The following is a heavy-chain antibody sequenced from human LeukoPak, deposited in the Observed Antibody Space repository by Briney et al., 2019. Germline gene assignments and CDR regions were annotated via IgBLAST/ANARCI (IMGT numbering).Heavy chain of an antibody. J-gene: IGHJ4*02. Sequence: PGGSLRLSCAGSGFTLSRSWMTWVRQAPGKGLEWVASINQDGSVKHYMDSVKGRFTISRDNAENSLHLQMHSLRAEDTAVYYCAKLLGDVTTFDYWGQGTLVTVSS. V-gene: IGHV3-7*01. D-gene: IGHD3-16*01. CDR1: GFTLSRSW. CDR2: INQDGSVK. CDR3: AKLLGDVTTFDY.